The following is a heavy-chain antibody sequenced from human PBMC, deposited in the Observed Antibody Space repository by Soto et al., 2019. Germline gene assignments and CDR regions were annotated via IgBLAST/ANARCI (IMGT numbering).Heavy chain of an antibody. Sequence: QVQLQESGPGLVKPSETLSLTCTVSGGSISSYYWRWIRQPPGKGLEWIGYIYYSGSTNYNPSLKSRVTISVDTSKNQFSLKLSSVTAADTAVYYCARVVAGLDYWGQGTLVTVSS. CDR1: GGSISSYY. J-gene: IGHJ4*02. D-gene: IGHD6-19*01. V-gene: IGHV4-59*01. CDR2: IYYSGST. CDR3: ARVVAGLDY.